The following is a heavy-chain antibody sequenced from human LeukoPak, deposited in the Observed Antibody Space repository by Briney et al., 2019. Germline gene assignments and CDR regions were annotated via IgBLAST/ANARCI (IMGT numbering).Heavy chain of an antibody. D-gene: IGHD4-17*01. CDR2: ISSSSTI. CDR1: GFTFSSYS. V-gene: IGHV3-48*01. Sequence: GGSLRLSCAASGFTFSSYSINWVRQAPGKGLEWVSYISSSSTISYADSVKGRFTISRDNANNSLYLQMNSLRAEDTAVYYCAREGWSYGDYVSSWGQGTLVTVSS. CDR3: AREGWSYGDYVSS. J-gene: IGHJ5*02.